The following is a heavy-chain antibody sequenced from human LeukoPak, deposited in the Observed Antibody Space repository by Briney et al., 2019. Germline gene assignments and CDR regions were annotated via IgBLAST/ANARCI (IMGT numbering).Heavy chain of an antibody. CDR1: GGSISSYC. CDR3: ARHKRSVVRGVIGYYYYYGMDV. CDR2: IYYSGST. D-gene: IGHD3-10*01. V-gene: IGHV4-59*01. Sequence: SETLSLTCTVSGGSISSYCWSWIRQPPGKGLEWIGYIYYSGSTNYNPSLRSRVTISVDTSKNQFSLKLSSVTAADTAVYYCARHKRSVVRGVIGYYYYYGMDVWGQGTTVTVSS. J-gene: IGHJ6*02.